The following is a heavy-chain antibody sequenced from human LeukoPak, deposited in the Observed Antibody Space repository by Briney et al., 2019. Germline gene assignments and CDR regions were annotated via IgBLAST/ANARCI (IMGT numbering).Heavy chain of an antibody. CDR2: VQYSGNT. Sequence: SETLSLTCTVSGGSISTYYWSWVRQSPGKGLEWIGCVQYSGNTEYNPLFKSRVTISVDTSKNQFSLRLSSVTTADTAIYYCARASGGYYNNWFDPWGQGTLVTVSS. CDR3: ARASGGYYNNWFDP. J-gene: IGHJ5*02. D-gene: IGHD3-22*01. CDR1: GGSISTYY. V-gene: IGHV4-59*01.